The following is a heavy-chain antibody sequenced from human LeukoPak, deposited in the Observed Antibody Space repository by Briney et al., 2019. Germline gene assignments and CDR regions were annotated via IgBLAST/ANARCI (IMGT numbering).Heavy chain of an antibody. CDR3: ARVQGRLEL. D-gene: IGHD1-1*01. CDR1: GGSISRYY. J-gene: IGHJ4*02. V-gene: IGHV4-59*01. CDR2: IYYRGTT. Sequence: PSETLSLTCTVSGGSISRYYWSWIRQSPGKGLEWIGYIYYRGTTKYNPSLKSPVTILVDTSKNQFSLKLSSVTAADTAVYYCARVQGRLELGGQGTRVTVSS.